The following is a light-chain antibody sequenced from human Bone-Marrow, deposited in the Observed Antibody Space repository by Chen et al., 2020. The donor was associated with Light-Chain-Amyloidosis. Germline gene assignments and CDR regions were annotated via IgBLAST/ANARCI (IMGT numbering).Light chain of an antibody. CDR3: CSYAGSSTLV. V-gene: IGLV2-23*02. J-gene: IGLJ3*02. Sequence: QSALTQPASVSGSPGQSITNSCTGTSSDVGSYNLVSWYQQQPGKAPKFLIYEVNKRPPGVSYPISGSKSGNTASLTSFWRQAEDEADYYCCSYAGSSTLVFGGGTKVAVL. CDR1: SSDVGSYNL. CDR2: EVN.